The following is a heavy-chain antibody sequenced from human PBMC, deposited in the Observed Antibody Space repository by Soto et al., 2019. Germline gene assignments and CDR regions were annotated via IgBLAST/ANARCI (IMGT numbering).Heavy chain of an antibody. CDR3: ARDWATVTTPLY. CDR1: GFTFSSYG. V-gene: IGHV3-33*01. CDR2: IWYDGNNK. Sequence: QVQLVESGGGVVQPGESLRLTCAASGFTFSSYGMHWVRQAPGKGLEWVAVIWYDGNNKYYSDSVRGRFTISRDNSKNTLYLQMNSLSAEDTAVYYCARDWATVTTPLYWGQGTPVTVSS. D-gene: IGHD4-17*01. J-gene: IGHJ4*02.